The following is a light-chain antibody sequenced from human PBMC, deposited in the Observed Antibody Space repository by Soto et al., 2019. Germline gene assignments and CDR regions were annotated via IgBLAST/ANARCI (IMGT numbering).Light chain of an antibody. V-gene: IGKV3-15*01. CDR1: QSVSSN. CDR3: QQRSSFWPEYT. Sequence: EIVMTQSPATLSVSPGERATLSCRASQSVSSNLAWYQQKPGQPPSLLIYGASARATGIPARFSGSGSGTEFTLTISNLQSEDFAVYYCQQRSSFWPEYTFGQGTKVDIK. J-gene: IGKJ2*01. CDR2: GAS.